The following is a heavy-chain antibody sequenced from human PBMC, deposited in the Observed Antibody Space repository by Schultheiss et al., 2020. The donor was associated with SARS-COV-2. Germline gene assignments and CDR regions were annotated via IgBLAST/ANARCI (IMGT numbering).Heavy chain of an antibody. J-gene: IGHJ4*02. V-gene: IGHV3-48*04. CDR2: ISSSGSTI. D-gene: IGHD3-22*01. Sequence: GGSLRLSCAASGFTFSSYAMSWVRQAPGKGLEWVSYISSSGSTIYYADAVKGRFTISRDNAKNSLFLQMNSLRAEDTAVYYCARDPHYDSGGYYYIFDSWGQGTLVTVSS. CDR3: ARDPHYDSGGYYYIFDS. CDR1: GFTFSSYA.